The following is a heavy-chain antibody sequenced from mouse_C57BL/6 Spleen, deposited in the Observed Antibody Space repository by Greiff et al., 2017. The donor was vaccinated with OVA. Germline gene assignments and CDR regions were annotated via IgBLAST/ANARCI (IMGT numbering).Heavy chain of an antibody. CDR2: IDPSDSYT. CDR3: SRSCGNSGDPPFAY. D-gene: IGHD2-1*01. Sequence: QVQLQQPGAELVRPGTSVKLSCKASGYTFTSYWMHWVKQRPGQGLEWIGVIDPSDSYTNSNQKFKGKATLTVDTSSSTAYMQLSSLTSEDSSVSYCSRSCGNSGDPPFAYWGQGTTLTVSS. J-gene: IGHJ2*01. CDR1: GYTFTSYW. V-gene: IGHV1-59*01.